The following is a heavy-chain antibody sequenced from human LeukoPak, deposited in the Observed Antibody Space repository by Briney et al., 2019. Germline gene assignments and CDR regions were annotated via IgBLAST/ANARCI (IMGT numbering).Heavy chain of an antibody. CDR1: GGSFSGYY. Sequence: SETLSLTCAVYGGSFSGYYWSWIRQPPGKGLEWIGEINHSGSTNYNPSLKSRVTISVDTSKNQFPLKLSSVTDADTAVYYCARSMYYYDSSGYYVWGQGTLVTVSS. D-gene: IGHD3-22*01. V-gene: IGHV4-34*01. J-gene: IGHJ4*02. CDR3: ARSMYYYDSSGYYV. CDR2: INHSGST.